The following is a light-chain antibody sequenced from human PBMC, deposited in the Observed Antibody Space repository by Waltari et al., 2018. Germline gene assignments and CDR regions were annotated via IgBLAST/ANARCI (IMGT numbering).Light chain of an antibody. Sequence: AVLTQPSSLSATPGASARLTCTLRSGINVGTYRIYWYQQKPGSPPQYLLRYKSDSDKQQGSGVPSRFSGSKDVSANAGILLISGLQSEDEADYYCMIWHGSAAVFGGGTQLTVL. CDR3: MIWHGSAAV. CDR1: SGINVGTYR. J-gene: IGLJ7*01. CDR2: YKSDSDK. V-gene: IGLV5-45*03.